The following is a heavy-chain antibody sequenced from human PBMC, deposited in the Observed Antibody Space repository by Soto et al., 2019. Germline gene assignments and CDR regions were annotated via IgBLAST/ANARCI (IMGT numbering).Heavy chain of an antibody. V-gene: IGHV4-31*03. J-gene: IGHJ4*02. CDR2: IDYSGST. CDR3: ARRIVATIYYFDY. CDR1: GGSISSGGYY. Sequence: QVQLQESGPGLVKPSQTLSLTCTVSGGSISSGGYYWSWIRQHPGKGLEWIAYIDYSGSTYYNPSLRRRVTIAVDTSKNKFSLQLSSVTAADPAVYYCARRIVATIYYFDYWGQGTLVTVSS. D-gene: IGHD5-12*01.